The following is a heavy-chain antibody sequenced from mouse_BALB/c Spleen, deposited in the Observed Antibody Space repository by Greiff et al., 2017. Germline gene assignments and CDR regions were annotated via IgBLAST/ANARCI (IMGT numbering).Heavy chain of an antibody. CDR3: ASILRLRAGFAY. CDR2: ISSGGGST. CDR1: GFAFSSYD. D-gene: IGHD1-2*01. V-gene: IGHV5-12-1*01. Sequence: DVKLVESGGGLVKPGGSLKLSCAASGFAFSSYDMSWVRQTPEKRLEWVAYISSGGGSTYYPDTVKGRFTISRDNAKNTLYLQMSSLKSEDTAMYYCASILRLRAGFAYWGQGTLVTVSA. J-gene: IGHJ3*01.